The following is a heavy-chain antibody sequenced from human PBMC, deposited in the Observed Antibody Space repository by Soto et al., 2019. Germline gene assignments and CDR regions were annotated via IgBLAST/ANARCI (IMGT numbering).Heavy chain of an antibody. J-gene: IGHJ6*02. CDR2: ITPFNGNT. CDR3: AGTTYDFWSGYYGGMDV. V-gene: IGHV1-45*02. D-gene: IGHD3-3*01. Sequence: SVKVSCKASRYTFTYRYLHWVRQAPGHALEWRGWITPFNGNTNYAQKFQDRDTITRDRSMSTAYMELSSLRSEDIAMYYCAGTTYDFWSGYYGGMDVWGQGTTVTVSS. CDR1: RYTFTYRY.